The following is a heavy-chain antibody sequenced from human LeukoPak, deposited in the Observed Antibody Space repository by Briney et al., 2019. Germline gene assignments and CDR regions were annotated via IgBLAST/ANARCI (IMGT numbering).Heavy chain of an antibody. J-gene: IGHJ4*02. CDR2: IYPGEGIYASEST. Sequence: SETLSLTCTVSGVSISAYYWSWIRQPAGNGLEWIGRIYPGEGIYASESTFYNPSLKSRVTLSADPSKNQVSLKLTSVTAADTAVYYCARDPTTVTTIFDSWGQGTLVIVSS. D-gene: IGHD4-17*01. CDR3: ARDPTTVTTIFDS. V-gene: IGHV4-4*07. CDR1: GVSISAYY.